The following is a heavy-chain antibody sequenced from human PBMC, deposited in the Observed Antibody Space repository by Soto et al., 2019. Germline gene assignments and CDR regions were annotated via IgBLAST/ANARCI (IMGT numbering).Heavy chain of an antibody. J-gene: IGHJ6*02. CDR1: GFTFSRYG. V-gene: IGHV3-21*02. CDR3: ARDPQQRLADSYYYGMDV. CDR2: ISGLSSYI. D-gene: IGHD6-25*01. Sequence: EVQLVESGGGLVKPGGSLRLSCAASGFTFSRYGMNWVRQAPGKGLELVSSISGLSSYIYYADSVKGRFTVSRDNAKNSLDVQMNSLRAEDTAVYYCARDPQQRLADSYYYGMDVWGQGTTVTVSS.